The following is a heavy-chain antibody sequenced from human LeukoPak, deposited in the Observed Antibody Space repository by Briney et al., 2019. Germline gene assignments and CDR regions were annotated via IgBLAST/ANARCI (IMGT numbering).Heavy chain of an antibody. V-gene: IGHV1-2*02. Sequence: ASLKGSCKASEYTSTGYFMYWVRHAPGHGLEWMGWINPHTGGRNYGQKFKGRVTMARDTSINTAYMELSGLKSDDTAVYYCARARGYCGGDTCHIYGMDVWGQGTTVTVSS. CDR1: EYTSTGYF. CDR3: ARARGYCGGDTCHIYGMDV. CDR2: INPHTGGR. J-gene: IGHJ6*02. D-gene: IGHD2-15*01.